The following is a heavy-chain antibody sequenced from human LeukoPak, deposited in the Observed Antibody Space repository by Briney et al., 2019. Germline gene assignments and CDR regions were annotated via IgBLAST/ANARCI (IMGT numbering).Heavy chain of an antibody. Sequence: SETLSLTCADYGGSFSGYYWSWIRQPPGKGLEWIGEINHSGSTNYNPSLKSRVTISVDTSKNQFSLKLSSVTAADTAVYYCARGLWFGEFPLDYWGQGTLVTVSS. J-gene: IGHJ4*02. CDR2: INHSGST. D-gene: IGHD3-10*01. CDR1: GGSFSGYY. CDR3: ARGLWFGEFPLDY. V-gene: IGHV4-34*01.